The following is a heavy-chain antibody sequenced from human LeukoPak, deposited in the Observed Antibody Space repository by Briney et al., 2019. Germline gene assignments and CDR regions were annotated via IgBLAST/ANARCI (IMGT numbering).Heavy chain of an antibody. CDR2: ISGSGGST. J-gene: IGHJ6*03. CDR1: GFTFSSYA. CDR3: AKDDVYDFWSGYQHYYYMDV. V-gene: IGHV3-23*01. D-gene: IGHD3-3*01. Sequence: PGGSLRLSCAASGFTFSSYAMSWVRQAPGKGLEWVSAISGSGGSTYYADSVKGRFTISRDNSKNTLYLQMNSLRAEDTAVYYCAKDDVYDFWSGYQHYYYMDVWGKGTTVTVSS.